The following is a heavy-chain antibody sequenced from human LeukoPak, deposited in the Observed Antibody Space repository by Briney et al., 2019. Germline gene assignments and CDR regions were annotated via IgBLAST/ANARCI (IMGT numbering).Heavy chain of an antibody. D-gene: IGHD3-16*01. CDR3: AKDWHYVWGSSYYMDV. Sequence: GGSLRLSCAASGFTFSSYGMHWVRQAPGKGLEWVAFIRYDGSDKYYADSVKGRFTISRDNSKNTLYLQMNSLRAEDTAVYYCAKDWHYVWGSSYYMDVWGKGTTVTISS. CDR2: IRYDGSDK. J-gene: IGHJ6*03. CDR1: GFTFSSYG. V-gene: IGHV3-30*02.